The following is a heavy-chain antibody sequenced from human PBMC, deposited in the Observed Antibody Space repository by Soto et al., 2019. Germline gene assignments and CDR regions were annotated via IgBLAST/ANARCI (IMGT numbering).Heavy chain of an antibody. CDR1: GYTFSNYG. V-gene: IGHV1-18*04. J-gene: IGHJ4*02. Sequence: AASVKVSCKASGYTFSNYGVSWVRQAPGQGLEWLGWITAYNGKTNYAHNFEGRVAMTIDTSTSTAYMELGSLRSDDTAVYYCARQHNDLWSDSPDFDYWGQGTLVTVSS. D-gene: IGHD3-3*01. CDR2: ITAYNGKT. CDR3: ARQHNDLWSDSPDFDY.